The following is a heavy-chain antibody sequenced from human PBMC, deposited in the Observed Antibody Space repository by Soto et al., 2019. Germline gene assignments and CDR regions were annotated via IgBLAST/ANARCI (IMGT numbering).Heavy chain of an antibody. D-gene: IGHD1-26*01. Sequence: SHSLSLTCAISGDSVSRNIVAWNWIRQSPSRGLEWLGRTYYRSRWYNEYAVSVKSRITINPDTSKNQFSLQLNSVTPEDTAVYYCARDHVGSPGDYWGQGTLVTVSS. V-gene: IGHV6-1*01. CDR2: TYYRSRWYN. J-gene: IGHJ4*02. CDR1: GDSVSRNIVA. CDR3: ARDHVGSPGDY.